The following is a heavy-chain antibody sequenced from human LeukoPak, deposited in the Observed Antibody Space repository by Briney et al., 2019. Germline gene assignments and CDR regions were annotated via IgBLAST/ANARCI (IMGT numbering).Heavy chain of an antibody. J-gene: IGHJ5*02. CDR1: GGSISSSSYY. D-gene: IGHD2-2*01. CDR3: ARFRGVPAATTQNNWFDP. V-gene: IGHV4-39*07. Sequence: SETLSLTCTVSGGSISSSSYYWGWIRQPPGKGLEWIGSIYYSGSTYYNPSLKSRVTISVDTSKNQFSLKLSSVTAADTAVYYCARFRGVPAATTQNNWFDPWGQGTLVTVSS. CDR2: IYYSGST.